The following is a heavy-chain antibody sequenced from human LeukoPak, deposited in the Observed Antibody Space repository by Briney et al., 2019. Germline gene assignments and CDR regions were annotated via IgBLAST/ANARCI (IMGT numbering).Heavy chain of an antibody. D-gene: IGHD4-17*01. CDR3: ARNYGDSLYYFDY. CDR2: IYYSGST. J-gene: IGHJ4*02. Sequence: PETLSLTCTVSGGSVSSGTYYWSWIRQPPGKGLEWIGYIYYSGSTNYSPSLKSRVTISADTSKNQFSLKLTSVTVADTAVYYCARNYGDSLYYFDYWGQGTLVTVSS. V-gene: IGHV4-61*01. CDR1: GGSVSSGTYY.